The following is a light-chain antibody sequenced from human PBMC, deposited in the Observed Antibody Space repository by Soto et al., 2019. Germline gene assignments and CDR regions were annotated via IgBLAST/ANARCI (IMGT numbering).Light chain of an antibody. J-gene: IGKJ4*01. CDR3: RQYGRSLEFA. CDR2: GAS. CDR1: QTVSNNF. Sequence: IVLTQSPGTLSLSPGERATLSCSASQTVSNNFLAWYQEKPGRGPRLLIYGASTSATGVPDRFSGSGSGTEFTLTISRLDPEDFAVYYCRQYGRSLEFAVGGGTKVEIK. V-gene: IGKV3-20*01.